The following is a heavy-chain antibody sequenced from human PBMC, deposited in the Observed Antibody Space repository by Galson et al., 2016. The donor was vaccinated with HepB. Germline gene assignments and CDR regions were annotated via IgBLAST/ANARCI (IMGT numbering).Heavy chain of an antibody. Sequence: SLRLSCAASGFTFTNYGMHWVRQAPGKGLEWVAVIWFDGTLKYYGDSVRGRFTISRDDSQSTLHLQMNSLRVEDTAVYYCARGSMATITGLDGFDIWGQGTMVTVSS. V-gene: IGHV3-33*01. CDR1: GFTFTNYG. CDR3: ARGSMATITGLDGFDI. CDR2: IWFDGTLK. J-gene: IGHJ3*02. D-gene: IGHD5-24*01.